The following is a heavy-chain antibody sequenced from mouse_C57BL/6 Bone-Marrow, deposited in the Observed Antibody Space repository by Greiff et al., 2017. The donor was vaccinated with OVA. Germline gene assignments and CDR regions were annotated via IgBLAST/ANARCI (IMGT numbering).Heavy chain of an antibody. J-gene: IGHJ3*01. V-gene: IGHV1-82*01. CDR3: ARYLLRNEGFAY. Sequence: VKLQESGPELVKPGASVKISCKASGYAFSSSWMNWVKQRPGKGLEWIGRIYPGDGDTNYNGKFKGKATLTADKSSSTAYMQLSSLTSEDSAVYFCARYLLRNEGFAYWGQGTLVTVSA. CDR2: IYPGDGDT. D-gene: IGHD1-1*01. CDR1: GYAFSSSW.